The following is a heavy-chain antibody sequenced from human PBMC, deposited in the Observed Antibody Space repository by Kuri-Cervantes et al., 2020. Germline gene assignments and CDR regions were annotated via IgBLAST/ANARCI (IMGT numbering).Heavy chain of an antibody. Sequence: ETLSLTCAASGFTFSTYAMSWVRQAPGKGLEWVSSIGIRDSGIGGYTYYEHSVKGRFTISRDNSKNTLYLQMNSLRAEDTAIYYCARYYSDFWSGYYSWGQGTLVTVSS. J-gene: IGHJ5*02. CDR1: GFTFSTYA. D-gene: IGHD3-3*01. CDR2: IGIRDSGIGGYT. CDR3: ARYYSDFWSGYYS. V-gene: IGHV3-23*01.